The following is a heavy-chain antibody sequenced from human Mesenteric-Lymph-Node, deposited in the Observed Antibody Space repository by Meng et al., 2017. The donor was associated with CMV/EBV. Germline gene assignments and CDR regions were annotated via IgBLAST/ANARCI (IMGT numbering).Heavy chain of an antibody. J-gene: IGHJ4*02. D-gene: IGHD6-13*01. CDR2: ISGSGGST. V-gene: IGHV3-23*01. Sequence: GESLKISCAASGFTFSSYAMSWVRQAPGKGLEWVSAISGSGGSTYYADSVKGRFTISRDNSKNTLYLQMNSLRAEDTAVYYCARGSTVGYSSTYYFNYWGQGTLVTVSS. CDR1: GFTFSSYA. CDR3: ARGSTVGYSSTYYFNY.